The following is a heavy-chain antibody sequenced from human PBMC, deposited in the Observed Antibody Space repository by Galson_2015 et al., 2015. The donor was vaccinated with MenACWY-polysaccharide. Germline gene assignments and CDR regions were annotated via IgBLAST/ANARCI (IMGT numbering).Heavy chain of an antibody. J-gene: IGHJ5*02. Sequence: SLRLSCAASGFTVSGYWMTWVRQAPGKGLEWVANIKQDGSEKNYEDSVEGRFTISRDNAKNSLYLQMNSLRAEDTAVYYCARGRITIGPWGQGTLVTVSS. CDR3: ARGRITIGP. CDR2: IKQDGSEK. D-gene: IGHD3-3*01. V-gene: IGHV3-7*01. CDR1: GFTVSGYW.